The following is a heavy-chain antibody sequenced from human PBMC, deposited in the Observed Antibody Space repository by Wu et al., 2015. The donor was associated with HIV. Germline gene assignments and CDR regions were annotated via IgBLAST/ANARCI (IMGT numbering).Heavy chain of an antibody. CDR1: GYSIRSGYY. Sequence: QVQLQESGPGLVKPSETLSLTCTVSGYSIRSGYYWGWIRQPPGKGLEWIGSIYHGGSTDYNPSLKSRVTISVDTSNNQFSLKLNSVTAADTAVYYCAREWLAARYFENWGQGTLVTVSS. CDR2: IYHGGST. CDR3: AREWLAARYFEN. V-gene: IGHV4-38-2*02. D-gene: IGHD6-6*01. J-gene: IGHJ4*02.